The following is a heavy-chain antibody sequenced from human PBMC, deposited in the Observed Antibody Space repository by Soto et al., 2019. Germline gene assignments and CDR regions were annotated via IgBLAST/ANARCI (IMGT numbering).Heavy chain of an antibody. V-gene: IGHV3-23*01. CDR1: GFTFSSYA. CDR3: AKDKGRITMVRGFTFDY. Sequence: GGSLRLSCAASGFTFSSYAMSWVRQAPGKGLEWVSAISGSGGSTYYADSVKGRFTISRDNSKNTLYLQMNSLRAEDTAVYYCAKDKGRITMVRGFTFDYWGQGTLVTVST. J-gene: IGHJ4*02. D-gene: IGHD3-10*01. CDR2: ISGSGGST.